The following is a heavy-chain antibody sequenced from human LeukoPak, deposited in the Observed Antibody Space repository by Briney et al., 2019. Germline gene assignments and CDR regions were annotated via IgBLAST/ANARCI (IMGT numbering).Heavy chain of an antibody. CDR2: IYYSGST. J-gene: IGHJ3*02. CDR1: GGSISSSSYY. V-gene: IGHV4-39*07. D-gene: IGHD5-24*01. Sequence: SETLSLTCTVSGGSISSSSYYWGWIRQPPGEGLEWIGSIYYSGSTYYNPSLKSRVTISVDTSKNQFSLKLSSVTAADTAVYYCARGEMATTEDAFDIWGQGTMVTVSS. CDR3: ARGEMATTEDAFDI.